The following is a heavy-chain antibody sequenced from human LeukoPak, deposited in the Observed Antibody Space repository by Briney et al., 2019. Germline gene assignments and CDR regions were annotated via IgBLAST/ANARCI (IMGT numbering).Heavy chain of an antibody. Sequence: GGSLRLSCAASGFTFSTYAMSWVRQAPGKGLEWVSVISNTGAPTYYADSVKGRFTISRDNSKNTLYLQMNSLRAEDTAVYYCAKDYLRGSMDVWGQGTTVTVSS. CDR1: GFTFSTYA. CDR3: AKDYLRGSMDV. J-gene: IGHJ6*02. D-gene: IGHD4-17*01. CDR2: ISNTGAPT. V-gene: IGHV3-23*01.